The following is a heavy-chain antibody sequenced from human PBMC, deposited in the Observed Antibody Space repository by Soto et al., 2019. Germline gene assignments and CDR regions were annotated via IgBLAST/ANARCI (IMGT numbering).Heavy chain of an antibody. V-gene: IGHV1-18*01. CDR2: ISAYNGNT. CDR3: ARDPAYNGPFQH. J-gene: IGHJ1*01. D-gene: IGHD3-10*01. Sequence: QVQLVQSGAEVKKPGASVKVSCKASGYTFTSYGISWVRQAPGQGLEWMGWISAYNGNTNYAQKPQGRVTMTTDTSTRTAYMDLRSLRSDDTAVYYCARDPAYNGPFQHWGQGTLVTVSS. CDR1: GYTFTSYG.